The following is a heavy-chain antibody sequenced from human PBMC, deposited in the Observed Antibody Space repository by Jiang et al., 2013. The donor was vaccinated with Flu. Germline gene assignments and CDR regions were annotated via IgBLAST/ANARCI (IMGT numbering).Heavy chain of an antibody. CDR2: INPNSGGA. CDR1: GYTFTGYN. J-gene: IGHJ6*01. CDR3: AVDVYFSGSGDTWRVYGMDV. D-gene: IGHD2-15*01. V-gene: IGHV1-2*02. Sequence: SGAEVKKPGASVKVSCKASGYTFTGYNIHWVRQAPGQGLEWMGWINPNSGGAHYAQMFQGRVTMTRDTSITTAYLELSRLRSDDTAVYYCAVDVYFSGSGDTWRVYGMDVWGKRATVTVSS.